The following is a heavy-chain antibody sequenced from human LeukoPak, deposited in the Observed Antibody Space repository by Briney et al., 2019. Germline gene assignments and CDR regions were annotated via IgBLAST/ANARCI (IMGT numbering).Heavy chain of an antibody. Sequence: GSLRLSCAASGFTFSSYSMNWVRQAPGKGLEWVSYISSSSSTIYYADSVKGRFTISRDNAKNSLYLQMNSLRAEDTAVYYCARDGMAGDYWGQGTLVTVSS. CDR3: ARDGMAGDY. D-gene: IGHD5-24*01. V-gene: IGHV3-48*01. CDR1: GFTFSSYS. J-gene: IGHJ4*02. CDR2: ISSSSSTI.